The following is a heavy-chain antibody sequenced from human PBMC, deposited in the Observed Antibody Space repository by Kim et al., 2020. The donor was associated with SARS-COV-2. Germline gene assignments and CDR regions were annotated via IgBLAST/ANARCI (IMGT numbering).Heavy chain of an antibody. CDR2: ISWNSGSI. D-gene: IGHD1-26*01. Sequence: GGSLRLSCAASGFTFDDYAMHWVRQAPGKGLEWVSGISWNSGSIGYADSVKGRFTISRDNAKNSLYLQMNSLRAEDTALYYCAKDVGDGYNAHDAFDIWGQGTMVTVSS. CDR3: AKDVGDGYNAHDAFDI. CDR1: GFTFDDYA. V-gene: IGHV3-9*01. J-gene: IGHJ3*02.